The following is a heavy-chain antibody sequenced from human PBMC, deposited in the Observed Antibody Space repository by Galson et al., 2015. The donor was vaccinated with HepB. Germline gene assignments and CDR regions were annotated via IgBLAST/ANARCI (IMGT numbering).Heavy chain of an antibody. V-gene: IGHV3-33*01. CDR1: GFTFSSYG. CDR3: ARTLGSGSNYYNYGMDV. D-gene: IGHD3-10*01. Sequence: SLRLSCAASGFTFSSYGMHWVRQAPGQGLEWVAVIWYDGSNKYYADSVKGRFTISRDNSKNTLYLQMNSLRAEDTAVYYCARTLGSGSNYYNYGMDVWGQGTTVTVSS. J-gene: IGHJ6*02. CDR2: IWYDGSNK.